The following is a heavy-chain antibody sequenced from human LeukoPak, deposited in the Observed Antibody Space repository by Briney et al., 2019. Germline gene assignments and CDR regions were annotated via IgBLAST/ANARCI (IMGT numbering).Heavy chain of an antibody. J-gene: IGHJ4*02. Sequence: SETLSLTCAVYGGSFSGYYWSWIRQPPGKGLEWIGEINHSGSTNSNPSLKSRVTISVDTSKNQFSLKLSSVTAADTAVYYCAGGSFSGWYVAYWGQGTLVTVSS. CDR2: INHSGST. CDR1: GGSFSGYY. CDR3: AGGSFSGWYVAY. V-gene: IGHV4-34*01. D-gene: IGHD6-19*01.